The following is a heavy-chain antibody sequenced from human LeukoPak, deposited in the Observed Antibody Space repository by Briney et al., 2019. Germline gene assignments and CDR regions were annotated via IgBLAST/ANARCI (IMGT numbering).Heavy chain of an antibody. D-gene: IGHD1-26*01. CDR3: ATQVGATAVFFNSFDY. J-gene: IGHJ4*02. CDR2: LKSKTDGGTT. CDR1: GFTFNKAW. V-gene: IGHV3-15*01. Sequence: GGSLRLSCAASGFTFNKAWMTWVRQAPGKGLEWVGRLKSKTDGGTTDYAAPVKGRFTILRDDSRNILYLQMNSLKTEDTAVYYCATQVGATAVFFNSFDYWGQGTLVTVSS.